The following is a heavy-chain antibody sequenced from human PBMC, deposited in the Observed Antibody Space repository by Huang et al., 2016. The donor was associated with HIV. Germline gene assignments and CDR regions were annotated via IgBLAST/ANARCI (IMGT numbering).Heavy chain of an antibody. CDR3: ATHIIVSGAFDY. Sequence: QVQLMQSGAEVKKPGASVKVSCKASGYTFRSYGISWVRQAPGQGLEWMGWSSPYSCDISSPKKFQDRGILTTDTSTSTAYMELRSLRSDDTAVYYCATHIIVSGAFDYWGQGTLVSVAS. CDR1: GYTFRSYG. J-gene: IGHJ4*02. CDR2: SSPYSCDI. D-gene: IGHD6-19*01. V-gene: IGHV1-18*04.